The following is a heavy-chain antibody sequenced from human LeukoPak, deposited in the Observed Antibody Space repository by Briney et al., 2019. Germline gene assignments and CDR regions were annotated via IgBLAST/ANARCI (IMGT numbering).Heavy chain of an antibody. CDR3: AWRGAAAGRNAFDL. CDR2: IKHDGSDK. V-gene: IGHV3-7*05. CDR1: GFTFSSYW. D-gene: IGHD6-13*01. Sequence: GGSLRLSCAASGFTFSSYWMSWVRQAPGRGLEWVANIKHDGSDKYYVDSVKGRFTISRDNAKNSLYLQMNSLRAEDTAVFYCAWRGAAAGRNAFDLWGQGTMVTVSS. J-gene: IGHJ3*01.